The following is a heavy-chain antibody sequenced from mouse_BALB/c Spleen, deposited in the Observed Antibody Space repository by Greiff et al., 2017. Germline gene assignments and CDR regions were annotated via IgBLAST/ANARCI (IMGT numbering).Heavy chain of an antibody. J-gene: IGHJ2*01. CDR2: IRLKSNNYAT. Sequence: EVMLVESGGGLVQPGGSMKLSCVASGFTFSNYWMNWVRQSPEKGLEWVAEIRLKSNNYATHYAESVKGRFTISRDDSKSSVYLQMNNLRAEDTGIYYCTGVTTAPYFDYWGQGTTLTVSS. CDR3: TGVTTAPYFDY. CDR1: GFTFSNYW. V-gene: IGHV6-6*02. D-gene: IGHD1-2*01.